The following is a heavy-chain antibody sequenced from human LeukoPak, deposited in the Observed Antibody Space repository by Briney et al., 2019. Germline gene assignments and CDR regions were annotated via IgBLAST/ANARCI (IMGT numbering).Heavy chain of an antibody. CDR3: ARGTSYYYDSSGYYCAFDI. J-gene: IGHJ3*02. CDR1: GFTFSSYA. D-gene: IGHD3-22*01. Sequence: PGGSLRLSCAASGFTFSSYAMSWVRQAPGNGLEWVSAISGSGGSTYYADSVKGRFTISRDNSKNTLYLQMNSLRAEDTAVYYCARGTSYYYDSSGYYCAFDIWGQGTMVTVSS. V-gene: IGHV3-23*01. CDR2: ISGSGGST.